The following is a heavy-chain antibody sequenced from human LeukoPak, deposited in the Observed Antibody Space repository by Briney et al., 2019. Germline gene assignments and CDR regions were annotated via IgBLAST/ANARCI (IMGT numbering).Heavy chain of an antibody. V-gene: IGHV3-30*04. Sequence: GGSLRLSCSASGGSFGKNAMHWGRQAPGEGLEWVVDISYDGGHTDYIASVKGRFTVSRDNSKNMLFLQRSSLRPEDAAVYFCATESSLTRWGQGTLVTVSS. CDR1: GGSFGKNA. J-gene: IGHJ4*02. D-gene: IGHD4-11*01. CDR3: ATESSLTR. CDR2: ISYDGGHT.